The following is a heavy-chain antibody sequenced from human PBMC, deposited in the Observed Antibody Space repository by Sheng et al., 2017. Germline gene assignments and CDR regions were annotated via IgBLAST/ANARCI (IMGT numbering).Heavy chain of an antibody. D-gene: IGHD2-2*01. CDR2: IRSKANSYAT. CDR3: TRQQSQYCSSTSCIRNYYYYGMDV. Sequence: EVQLVESGGGLVQPGGSLKLSCAASGFTFSGSAMHWVRQASGKGLEWVGRIRSKANSYATAYAASVKGRFTISRDDSKNTAYLQMNSLKTEDTAVYYCTRQQSQYCSSTSCIRNYYYYGMDVWDQGP. J-gene: IGHJ6*02. CDR1: GFTFSGSA. V-gene: IGHV3-73*02.